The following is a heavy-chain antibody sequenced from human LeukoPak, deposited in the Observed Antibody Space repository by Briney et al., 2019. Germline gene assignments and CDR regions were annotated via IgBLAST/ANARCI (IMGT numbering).Heavy chain of an antibody. CDR1: GYTFTGYY. CDR3: ARLIIPAAGTESDY. J-gene: IGHJ4*02. D-gene: IGHD6-13*01. V-gene: IGHV1-2*02. CDR2: INPNSGGT. Sequence: ASVKVSCKASGYTFTGYYMHWVRQAPGQGLEWMGWINPNSGGTNYAQKFQGRVTMTRDTSISTAYMELSRLRSDDTAVYYCARLIIPAAGTESDYWGQGTLVTVSS.